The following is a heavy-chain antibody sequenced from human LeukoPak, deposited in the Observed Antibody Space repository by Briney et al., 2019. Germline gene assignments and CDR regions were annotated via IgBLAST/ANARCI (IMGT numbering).Heavy chain of an antibody. Sequence: PSETLSLTCSVSGGSISNYYWSWIRQPAGKGLEWIGRIYTSGSTNYNPSLKSRVTMSVDTSKNQFSLNMRSLTAADTAVYYCARDYALTSLEMATIFSWFDPWGQGTLVTVSS. CDR3: ARDYALTSLEMATIFSWFDP. D-gene: IGHD5-24*01. CDR1: GGSISNYY. J-gene: IGHJ5*02. CDR2: IYTSGST. V-gene: IGHV4-4*07.